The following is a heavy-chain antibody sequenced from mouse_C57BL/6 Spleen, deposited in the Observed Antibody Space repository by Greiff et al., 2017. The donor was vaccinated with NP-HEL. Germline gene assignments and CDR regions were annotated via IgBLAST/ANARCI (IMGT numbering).Heavy chain of an antibody. Sequence: VQLQQSGAELVKPGASVKLSCKASGYTFTSYWMHWVKQRPGRGLEWIGRIDPNSGGTKYNEKFKSKATLTVDKPSSTAYMQLSSLTSEDSAVYYCARGLITTVVAPVKAMDYWGQGTSVTVSS. D-gene: IGHD1-1*01. CDR2: IDPNSGGT. J-gene: IGHJ4*01. CDR3: ARGLITTVVAPVKAMDY. CDR1: GYTFTSYW. V-gene: IGHV1-72*01.